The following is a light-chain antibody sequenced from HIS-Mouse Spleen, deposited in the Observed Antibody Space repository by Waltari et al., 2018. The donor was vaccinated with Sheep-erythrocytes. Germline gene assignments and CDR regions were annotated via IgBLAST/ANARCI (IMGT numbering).Light chain of an antibody. V-gene: IGLV2-11*01. J-gene: IGLJ1*01. Sequence: QSALTQPRSVSGSPGQSVTISCTGTSSDVGGYNYVSWYQQHPGKARKLMIYDVSKRPAVVPDRFSGSRSGTTASLTISGLQAEDEADYYCCSYAGSYNYVFGTGTKVTVL. CDR3: CSYAGSYNYV. CDR1: SSDVGGYNY. CDR2: DVS.